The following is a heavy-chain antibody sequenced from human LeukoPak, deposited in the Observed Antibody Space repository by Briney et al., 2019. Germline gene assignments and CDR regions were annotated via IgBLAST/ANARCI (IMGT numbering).Heavy chain of an antibody. V-gene: IGHV1-69*13. D-gene: IGHD1-14*01. CDR2: IIPIFGTA. CDR1: GGTFSSYA. J-gene: IGHJ4*02. Sequence: SVKVSCKASGGTFSSYAISWVRQAPGQGLEWTGGIIPIFGTANYAQKFQGRVTITADESTSTAYMELSRLRSDDTAVYYCARAVSGWYYFDYWGQGTLVTVSS. CDR3: ARAVSGWYYFDY.